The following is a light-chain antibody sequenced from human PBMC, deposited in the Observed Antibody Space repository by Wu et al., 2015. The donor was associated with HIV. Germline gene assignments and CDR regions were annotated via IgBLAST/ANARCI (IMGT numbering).Light chain of an antibody. CDR1: QSVSNIY. V-gene: IGKV3-20*01. CDR3: QQYGTSPFT. J-gene: IGKJ3*01. Sequence: EIVLTQSPGTLSLSPGERATLSCRASQSVSNIYLAWYQQKPGQAPKLLIDGASSRATGIPDRFAGSGSGTDFTLTISRLEPEDFAVYYCQQYGTSPFTFGPGTKVDIK. CDR2: GAS.